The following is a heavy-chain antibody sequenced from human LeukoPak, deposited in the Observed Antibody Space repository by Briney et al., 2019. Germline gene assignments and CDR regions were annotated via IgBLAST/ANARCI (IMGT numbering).Heavy chain of an antibody. CDR3: ARDRLMVYAIPFDY. D-gene: IGHD2-8*01. V-gene: IGHV1-2*02. J-gene: IGHJ4*02. Sequence: ASVTVSFKASGYTFTVYYMHWVRQAPGQGLEWMGWINPNSGGTNYAQKFQGRVTMTRDTSISTAYMELSRLRSDDTAVYYCARDRLMVYAIPFDYWGQGTLVTVSS. CDR1: GYTFTVYY. CDR2: INPNSGGT.